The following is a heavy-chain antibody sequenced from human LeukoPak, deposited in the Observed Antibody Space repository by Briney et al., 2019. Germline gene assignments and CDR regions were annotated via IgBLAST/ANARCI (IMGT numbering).Heavy chain of an antibody. CDR2: ISGYNGRT. CDR1: GYTFTSYG. V-gene: IGHV1-18*01. D-gene: IGHD3-10*01. Sequence: ASVKVSCKASGYTFTSYGASWVRQAPGQGLEWMGWISGYNGRTNYAQNFQGRVTMTTETSTSTAYMELRSLRFDDAAVYYCAREGFYGSGSQTYYYYMDVWGKGTTVTVSS. J-gene: IGHJ6*03. CDR3: AREGFYGSGSQTYYYYMDV.